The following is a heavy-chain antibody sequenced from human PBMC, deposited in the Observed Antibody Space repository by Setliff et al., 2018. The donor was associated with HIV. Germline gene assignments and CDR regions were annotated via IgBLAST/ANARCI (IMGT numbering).Heavy chain of an antibody. CDR1: GDSISSYY. Sequence: SETLSLTCTVSGDSISSYYWSWIRQPPGKGLEWIGYIHYRGSTNYNPSLKSRVIISVDMSKNQFSLKLTSVTAADTAVYYCARDFEASYCGGDCYSGWFDSWGQGILVTVSS. V-gene: IGHV4-59*01. J-gene: IGHJ5*01. CDR2: IHYRGST. D-gene: IGHD2-21*01. CDR3: ARDFEASYCGGDCYSGWFDS.